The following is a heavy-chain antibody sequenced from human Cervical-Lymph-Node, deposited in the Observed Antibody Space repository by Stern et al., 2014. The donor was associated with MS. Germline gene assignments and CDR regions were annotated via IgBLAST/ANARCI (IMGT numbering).Heavy chain of an antibody. V-gene: IGHV1-24*01. Sequence: VQLEESGAEVKKPGASVKVSCKVSGYTLTELSMHWVRQAPGKGLEWMGGFDPEDGETIYAQKFQGRVTMTEDTSTDTAYMELSSLRSEDTAVYYCATYLGYDYYFDYWGQGTLVTVSS. J-gene: IGHJ4*02. D-gene: IGHD5-12*01. CDR1: GYTLTELS. CDR2: FDPEDGET. CDR3: ATYLGYDYYFDY.